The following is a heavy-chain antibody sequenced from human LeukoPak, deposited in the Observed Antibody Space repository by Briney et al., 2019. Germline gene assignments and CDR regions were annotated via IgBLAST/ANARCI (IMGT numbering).Heavy chain of an antibody. CDR1: GGSISSNTCY. J-gene: IGHJ4*02. CDR3: ARRSRGSSSSLYFDY. D-gene: IGHD6-6*01. Sequence: SETLSLTCTVSGGSISSNTCYWGWIRQPPGKGLEWIGTICSSGSTYYNPSLKSRVTISVDTSKNQLSLKLSSVTAADTAVYYCARRSRGSSSSLYFDYWGQGILSPSPQ. V-gene: IGHV4-39*01. CDR2: ICSSGST.